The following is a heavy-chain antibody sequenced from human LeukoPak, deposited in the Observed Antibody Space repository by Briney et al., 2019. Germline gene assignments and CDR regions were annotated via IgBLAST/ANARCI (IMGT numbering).Heavy chain of an antibody. J-gene: IGHJ4*02. V-gene: IGHV3-7*01. CDR2: IQRDGSET. CDR1: GFTISNYW. D-gene: IGHD6-19*01. CDR3: ARQGYSSGK. Sequence: GGTLRLSCAVSGFTISNYWKNWGCQAPRTGVGWVGRIQRDGSETYYVESVKGRLTISSDNAKNSLYLQMNSLRAEDTAVYYCARQGYSSGKWGQGTRVTVSS.